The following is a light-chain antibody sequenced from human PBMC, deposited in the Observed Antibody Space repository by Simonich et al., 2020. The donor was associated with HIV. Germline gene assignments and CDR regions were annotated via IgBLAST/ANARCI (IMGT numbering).Light chain of an antibody. CDR2: GAS. CDR3: QQYYSTPPA. J-gene: IGKJ2*01. V-gene: IGKV3-15*01. CDR1: QSLSSS. Sequence: EIVMTQSPATLSVSPGERATLSCRASQSLSSSLAWYQQKPGQAPRLLIYGASTRATGIPARFSGSGSGTEFTLTISSLQSEDFAVYYCQQYYSTPPAFGQGTKLEIK.